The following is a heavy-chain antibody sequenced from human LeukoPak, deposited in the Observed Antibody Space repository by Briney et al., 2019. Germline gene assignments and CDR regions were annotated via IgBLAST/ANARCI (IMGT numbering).Heavy chain of an antibody. CDR2: IRYDGSNK. CDR1: GFTFSSYG. Sequence: GGSLRLSCAASGFTFSSYGMHWVRQAPGKGLEWVAFIRYDGSNKYYADSVKGRFTISRDNSKNTLYLQMNSLRAEDTAVYYCAKVSAIAEFSDDAFDIWGQGTMVTVSS. J-gene: IGHJ3*02. D-gene: IGHD6-13*01. V-gene: IGHV3-30*02. CDR3: AKVSAIAEFSDDAFDI.